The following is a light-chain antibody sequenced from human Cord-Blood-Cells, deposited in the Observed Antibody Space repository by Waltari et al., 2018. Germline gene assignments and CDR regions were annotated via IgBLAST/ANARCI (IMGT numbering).Light chain of an antibody. Sequence: SYELTQPPSVLVSPGQTARITCSGDALPKQYAYCYQQKPGQAPVLVIYKDSERPSGIPERFSGSSSGTTVTLTISGVQAEDEADYYCQSADSSGTHWVFGGGTKLTVL. CDR2: KDS. CDR3: QSADSSGTHWV. J-gene: IGLJ3*02. CDR1: ALPKQY. V-gene: IGLV3-25*03.